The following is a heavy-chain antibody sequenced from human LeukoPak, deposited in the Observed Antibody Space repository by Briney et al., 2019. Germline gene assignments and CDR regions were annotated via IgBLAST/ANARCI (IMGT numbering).Heavy chain of an antibody. CDR2: ISAYNGNT. CDR3: ARGGRHGSSSSSLGY. V-gene: IGHV1-18*01. Sequence: ASVKVSCKASGYTFTSYGISWERQAPGQGLEWMGWISAYNGNTNYAQKLQGRVTMTTDTSTSTAYMELRSLRSDDTAVYYCARGGRHGSSSSSLGYWGQGTLVTVSS. CDR1: GYTFTSYG. D-gene: IGHD6-6*01. J-gene: IGHJ4*02.